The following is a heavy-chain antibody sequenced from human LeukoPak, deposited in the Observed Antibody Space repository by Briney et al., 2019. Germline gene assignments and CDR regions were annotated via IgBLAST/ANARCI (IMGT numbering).Heavy chain of an antibody. CDR1: GFTFTKSA. V-gene: IGHV1-58*01. D-gene: IGHD3-16*01. CDR2: IVVGSGNT. CDR3: AADPAGFGAFDI. J-gene: IGHJ3*02. Sequence: GTSVKVSCKASGFTFTKSAVQWVRQARGQRLECIGWIVVGSGNTDYAQKFQERGTITRDMSTSTAYMELNSLTSEDTAIYYCAADPAGFGAFDIWGHGTIVTVSS.